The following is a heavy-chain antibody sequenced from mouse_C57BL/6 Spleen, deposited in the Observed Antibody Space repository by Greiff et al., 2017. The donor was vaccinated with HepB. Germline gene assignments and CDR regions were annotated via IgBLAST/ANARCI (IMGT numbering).Heavy chain of an antibody. V-gene: IGHV1-76*01. D-gene: IGHD3-1*01. Sequence: VQLQQSGAELVRPGASVKLSCKASGYTFTDYYINWVKQRPGQGLEWIARIYPGSGNTYYNEKFKGKATLTAEKSSSTAYMQLSSLTSEDSAVYFCARSGYVRRDWYFDVWGTGTTVTVSS. J-gene: IGHJ1*03. CDR2: IYPGSGNT. CDR1: GYTFTDYY. CDR3: ARSGYVRRDWYFDV.